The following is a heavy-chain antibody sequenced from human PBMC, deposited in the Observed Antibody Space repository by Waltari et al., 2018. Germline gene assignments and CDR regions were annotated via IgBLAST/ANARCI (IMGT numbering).Heavy chain of an antibody. CDR1: GRSFRGYY. CDR3: ARVWSGSYFV. V-gene: IGHV4-34*01. D-gene: IGHD1-26*01. J-gene: IGHJ4*02. CDR2: INHGGST. Sequence: QVQLQQWGAGLLKPSETLSLTCAVYGRSFRGYYRSWFRQPLGKGLDWIGEINHGGSTNYNPSLKSRVTISVDTSKNQFSLKLSSVTAADTAVYYCARVWSGSYFVWGQGTLVTVSS.